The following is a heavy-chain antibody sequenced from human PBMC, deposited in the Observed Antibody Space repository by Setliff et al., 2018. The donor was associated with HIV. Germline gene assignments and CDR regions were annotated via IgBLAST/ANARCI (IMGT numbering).Heavy chain of an antibody. CDR3: AKDGDYSNWDYDAFDI. V-gene: IGHV3-30*02. Sequence: GESLKISCAASGFTFNAHGMHWVRQAPGKGLEWVAFINYDESSEYYVDSVKGRVTISRDNSKNTVDLQMNSLRAEDTAVYYCAKDGDYSNWDYDAFDIWGQGTMVTVSS. J-gene: IGHJ3*02. CDR2: INYDESSE. D-gene: IGHD1-7*01. CDR1: GFTFNAHG.